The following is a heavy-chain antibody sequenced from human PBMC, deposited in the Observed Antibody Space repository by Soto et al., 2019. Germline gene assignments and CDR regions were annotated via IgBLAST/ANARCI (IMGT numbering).Heavy chain of an antibody. V-gene: IGHV3-53*04. CDR1: GFTVSSNY. D-gene: IGHD6-19*01. CDR3: ARVIAVAGSDAFDI. J-gene: IGHJ3*02. CDR2: IYSGGST. Sequence: EVQLVESGGGLVQPGGSLRLSCAASGFTVSSNYMSWVRQAPGKGLEWVSVIYSGGSTYYADSVKGRFTISRHNSKNRMYLQMNSLRAEDTAVYYGARVIAVAGSDAFDIWGQGTMVTVSS.